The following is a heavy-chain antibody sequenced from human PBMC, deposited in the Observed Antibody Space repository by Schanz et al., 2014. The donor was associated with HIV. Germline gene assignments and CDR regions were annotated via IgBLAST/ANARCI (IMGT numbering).Heavy chain of an antibody. Sequence: QVQLVQSGAEVKMPGASVKVSCKSSGYTFSDYYMHWLRQAPGQGLEWMGWINTRTGDTIYAERLQGRVTLTRDTSINTAYMTLSRLASDDTAVYFCAKGLQKFDWRSPFDYWGQGTLLTVSS. CDR1: GYTFSDYY. V-gene: IGHV1-2*02. CDR3: AKGLQKFDWRSPFDY. CDR2: INTRTGDT. J-gene: IGHJ4*02. D-gene: IGHD3-9*01.